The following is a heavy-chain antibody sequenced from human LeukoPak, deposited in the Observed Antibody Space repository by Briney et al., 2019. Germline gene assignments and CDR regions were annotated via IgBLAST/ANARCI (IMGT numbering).Heavy chain of an antibody. CDR2: INPNSGGT. V-gene: IGHV1-2*02. CDR3: ARGARSRAIFGSRYYMDV. CDR1: GYTFTGYY. D-gene: IGHD3-3*01. Sequence: ASVKVFCKASGYTFTGYYMHCVRQAPGQGLEWMGWINPNSGGTNYAQKFQGRVTMTRDTSISTAYMELSRLRSDDTAVYYCARGARSRAIFGSRYYMDVWGKGTTVTVSS. J-gene: IGHJ6*03.